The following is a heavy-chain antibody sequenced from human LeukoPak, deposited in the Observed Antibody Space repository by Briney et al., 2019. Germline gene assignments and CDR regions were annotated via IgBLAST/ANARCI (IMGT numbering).Heavy chain of an antibody. Sequence: PGGSLRLSRAASGFTFSSYGMHWVRQAPGKGLEWVAFIRYDGSNKYYADSVKGRFTISMDNAKNSLYLQMSSLRAEDTAVYYRAGPHSSSWYYAWGQGTLVTVSS. V-gene: IGHV3-30*02. CDR2: IRYDGSNK. J-gene: IGHJ5*02. D-gene: IGHD6-13*01. CDR3: AGPHSSSWYYA. CDR1: GFTFSSYG.